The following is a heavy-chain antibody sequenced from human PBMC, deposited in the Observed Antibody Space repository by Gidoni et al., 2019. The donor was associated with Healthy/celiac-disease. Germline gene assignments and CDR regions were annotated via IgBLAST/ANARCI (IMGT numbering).Heavy chain of an antibody. CDR1: GGSISSSSYY. Sequence: QLQLQESGPGLVKPSETLSLTCTVSGGSISSSSYYWGWIRQPPGKGLEGIGSIYYSGSTYYNPYLKSRVTISVDTSKNQFSLKLSSGTAADTAVYYGARLVRRGGWCDPGGQGTLVTVAS. CDR2: IYYSGST. D-gene: IGHD6-6*01. J-gene: IGHJ5*02. V-gene: IGHV4-39*01. CDR3: ARLVRRGGWCDP.